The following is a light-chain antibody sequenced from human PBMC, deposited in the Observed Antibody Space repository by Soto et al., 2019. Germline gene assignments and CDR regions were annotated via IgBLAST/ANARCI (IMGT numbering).Light chain of an antibody. CDR2: KAS. J-gene: IGKJ1*01. V-gene: IGKV1-5*03. CDR1: QGIGNW. CDR3: QQYNGT. Sequence: DIQMTQSPSTLSASLADRVTLTCRASQGIGNWLAWYQQKPGKAPKLLIYKASTLESGVPSRFSGSGSGTEFTLTISSLQPDDFAPYYCQQYNGTFGQGTKVEIK.